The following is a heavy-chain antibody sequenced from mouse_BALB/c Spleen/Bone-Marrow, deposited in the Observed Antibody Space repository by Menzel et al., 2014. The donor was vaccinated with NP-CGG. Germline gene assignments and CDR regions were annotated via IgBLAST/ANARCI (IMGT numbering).Heavy chain of an antibody. J-gene: IGHJ3*01. Sequence: QVQLKQSGAELARPGASVKMSCKASGYTFTSYTMHWVKQRPGQGLEWIGYINPSSGYTNYNQKFKDKATLTADKSSSTAYMQRSSLTSEDSAVYYCARSNGNYVLAYWGQGTLGTVSA. V-gene: IGHV1-4*01. D-gene: IGHD2-1*01. CDR3: ARSNGNYVLAY. CDR1: GYTFTSYT. CDR2: INPSSGYT.